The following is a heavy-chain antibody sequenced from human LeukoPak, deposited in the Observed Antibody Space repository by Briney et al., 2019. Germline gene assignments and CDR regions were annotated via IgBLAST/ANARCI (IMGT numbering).Heavy chain of an antibody. J-gene: IGHJ3*02. CDR1: GFTFSSYW. D-gene: IGHD6-13*01. CDR2: IKQDGSEK. Sequence: GGSLRLSCAASGFTFSSYWMSWVRQAPGKGLEWVANIKQDGSEKYYVDSVKGRFTISRDNAKNSLYLQMNSLRAEDTAVYYCASGIAAAGSAAVDAFDIWGQGTMVTVSS. CDR3: ASGIAAAGSAAVDAFDI. V-gene: IGHV3-7*01.